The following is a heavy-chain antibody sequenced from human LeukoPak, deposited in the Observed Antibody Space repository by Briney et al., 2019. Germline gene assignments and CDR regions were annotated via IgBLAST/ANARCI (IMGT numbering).Heavy chain of an antibody. J-gene: IGHJ3*02. CDR3: ARDYYGSGSSLDAFDI. CDR1: GFTFSTYA. Sequence: PGGSLRLSCAASGFTFSTYAMHWVRQAPGKGLEWVALISFDGSNKYYADSVKGRFTISRDNSNNSLYLRMNSLRAEDTALYHCARDYYGSGSSLDAFDIWGQGTMVTVSS. CDR2: ISFDGSNK. V-gene: IGHV3-30-3*01. D-gene: IGHD3-10*01.